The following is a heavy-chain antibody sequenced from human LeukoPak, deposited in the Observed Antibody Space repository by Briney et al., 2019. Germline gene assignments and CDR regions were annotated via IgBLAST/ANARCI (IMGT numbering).Heavy chain of an antibody. CDR3: ARVLRGGNSGYTFDI. D-gene: IGHD4-23*01. Sequence: GGSLRLSCAASRFTFSDYYMSWVRQAPGKGLAWVSYMSSGGSTISYADSVKGRFTISRDNAGNSLYLQMNSLRVEDTAVYYCARVLRGGNSGYTFDIWGQGTMVTVSS. CDR1: RFTFSDYY. V-gene: IGHV3-11*01. J-gene: IGHJ3*02. CDR2: MSSGGSTI.